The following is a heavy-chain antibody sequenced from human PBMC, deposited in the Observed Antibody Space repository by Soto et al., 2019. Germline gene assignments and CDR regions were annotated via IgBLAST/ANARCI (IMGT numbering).Heavy chain of an antibody. Sequence: ASVKVSCKASGYTFTSYGISWVRQAPGQGLDWMGWISAYNGNTNYAQKLQGRVTMTTDTSTSTAYMELRSLRSDDTAVYYCARGSPQYYYDSSGYPSRYYGMDVWGQGTTVTVSS. V-gene: IGHV1-18*01. J-gene: IGHJ6*02. CDR1: GYTFTSYG. CDR3: ARGSPQYYYDSSGYPSRYYGMDV. CDR2: ISAYNGNT. D-gene: IGHD3-22*01.